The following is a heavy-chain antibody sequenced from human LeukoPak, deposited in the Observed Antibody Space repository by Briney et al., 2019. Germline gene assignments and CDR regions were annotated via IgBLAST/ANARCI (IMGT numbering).Heavy chain of an antibody. CDR1: GYSFTSYW. V-gene: IGHV5-51*01. CDR2: IYPGDSDT. Sequence: GESLKISCKGSGYSFTSYWIGWVRQMPGKGLEWMGIIYPGDSDTRYSPSFQGQVTISADKSISTAYLQWGSLKASDTAMYYCARRDTMVRGVKNKAFDIWGQGTMVTVSS. J-gene: IGHJ3*02. CDR3: ARRDTMVRGVKNKAFDI. D-gene: IGHD3-10*01.